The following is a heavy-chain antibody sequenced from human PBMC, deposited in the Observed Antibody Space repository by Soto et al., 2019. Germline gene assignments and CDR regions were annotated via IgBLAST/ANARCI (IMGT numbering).Heavy chain of an antibody. CDR1: GFSLSTSGVG. V-gene: IGHV2-5*02. CDR2: IYWDDDK. J-gene: IGHJ4*02. CDR3: AHRSSAYYYDF. D-gene: IGHD3-22*01. Sequence: QITLKESGPTLVKPTQTLTLTCTFSGFSLSTSGVGVGWIRQPPGKALEWLALIYWDDDKRYSPSLKSRLTITXXTAKNQVVLTRTSMDPVDTATYYCAHRSSAYYYDFWGQGTLVTVSS.